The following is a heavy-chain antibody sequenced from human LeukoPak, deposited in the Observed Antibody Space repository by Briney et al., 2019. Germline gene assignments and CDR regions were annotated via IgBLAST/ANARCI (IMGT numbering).Heavy chain of an antibody. CDR3: VEENFRFDY. D-gene: IGHD1-7*01. J-gene: IGHJ4*02. Sequence: ASVRVSCKASGYTFTAYYMHWVRQAPGQGLEWMGWISPSNGATKYAQKFQGRVTLTTDTSISTAYMELSGLTSDDTAVFYCVEENFRFDYWGQGTLVTVSS. CDR1: GYTFTAYY. CDR2: ISPSNGAT. V-gene: IGHV1-2*02.